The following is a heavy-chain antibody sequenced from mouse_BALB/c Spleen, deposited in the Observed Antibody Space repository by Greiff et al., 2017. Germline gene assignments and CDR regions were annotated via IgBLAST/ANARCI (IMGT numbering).Heavy chain of an antibody. CDR1: GFAFSSYY. V-gene: IGHV5-12-1*01. Sequence: EVQLVESGGGLVKPGGSLKLSCAASGFAFSSYYMSWVRQTPETRLEWVAYISSGGGSTYYPDTVKGRFTISRDNAKNTLYLQMSSLKSEDTAMYYRARRDYERAGFADGGQGTLVTVSA. CDR3: ARRDYERAGFAD. J-gene: IGHJ3*01. D-gene: IGHD2-4*01. CDR2: ISSGGGST.